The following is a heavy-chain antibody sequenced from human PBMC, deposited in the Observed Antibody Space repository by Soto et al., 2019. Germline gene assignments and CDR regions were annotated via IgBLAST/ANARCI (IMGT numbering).Heavy chain of an antibody. CDR1: TFAFSRYA. CDR2: ISGSGGST. Sequence: GSMGLSCAASTFAFSRYAMSGVRQAPGKGLEWVSAISGSGGSTNYADSVKGRFTISRNNSKNTLYPQMNSLRAKDTAVYYCSKEEVGATRGHAFDYWGQGTMVTVSS. D-gene: IGHD1-26*01. J-gene: IGHJ4*02. CDR3: SKEEVGATRGHAFDY. V-gene: IGHV3-23*01.